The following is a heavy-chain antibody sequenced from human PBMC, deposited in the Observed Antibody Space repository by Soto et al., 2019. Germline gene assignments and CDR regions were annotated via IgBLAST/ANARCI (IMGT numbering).Heavy chain of an antibody. Sequence: QVQLVESGGGVVQPGRSLRLSCAASGFTFSNYALHWVRQAPDRGLEWVALISFDGHNNYYANSVKGRFTISRDNSKNTLYLQMNSLRAEDTAVYYCGRCTGTSCHLGADFWGQGTLVIVSS. CDR3: GRCTGTSCHLGADF. CDR1: GFTFSNYA. J-gene: IGHJ4*02. V-gene: IGHV3-30-3*01. D-gene: IGHD2-2*01. CDR2: ISFDGHNN.